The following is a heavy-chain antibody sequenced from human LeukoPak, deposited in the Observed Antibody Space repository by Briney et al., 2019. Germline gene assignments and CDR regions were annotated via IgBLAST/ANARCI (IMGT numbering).Heavy chain of an antibody. CDR3: ARDSTLTGYYATIDY. V-gene: IGHV3-30-3*01. CDR1: GFTFSSYA. CDR2: ISYDGSNK. Sequence: GGSLRLSCAASGFTFSSYAMHWVRQAPGKGLEWVAVISYDGSNKYYADSVKGRFTISRDNSKNTLYLQMNSLRAEDTAVYYCARDSTLTGYYATIDYWGQGTLVTVPS. D-gene: IGHD3-9*01. J-gene: IGHJ4*02.